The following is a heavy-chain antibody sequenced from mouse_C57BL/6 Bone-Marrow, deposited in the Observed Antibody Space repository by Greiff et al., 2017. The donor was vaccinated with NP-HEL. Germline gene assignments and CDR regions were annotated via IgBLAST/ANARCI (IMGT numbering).Heavy chain of an antibody. J-gene: IGHJ2*01. CDR3: ARRDYYGSSNFDY. CDR1: GYAFSSSW. CDR2: IYPGDGDT. Sequence: VQLQQSGPELVKPGASVKISCKASGYAFSSSWMNWVKQRPGKGLEWIGRIYPGDGDTNYNGKFKGKATLTADKSSSTAYMQLSSLTSEDSAVYFCARRDYYGSSNFDYWGQGTTLTVSS. D-gene: IGHD1-1*01. V-gene: IGHV1-82*01.